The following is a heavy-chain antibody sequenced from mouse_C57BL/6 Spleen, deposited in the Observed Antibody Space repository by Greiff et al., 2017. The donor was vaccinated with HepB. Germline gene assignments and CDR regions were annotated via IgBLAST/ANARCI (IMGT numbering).Heavy chain of an antibody. Sequence: VQLQQSGAELARPGASVKLSCKASGYTFTSYGISWVKQRTGQGLEWIGEIYPRSGNTYYNEKFKGKATLTADNSSSTAYMELRSLTSEDSAVYFCARFWITTVVADWYFDVWGTGTTVTVSS. D-gene: IGHD1-1*01. CDR1: GYTFTSYG. CDR2: IYPRSGNT. CDR3: ARFWITTVVADWYFDV. J-gene: IGHJ1*03. V-gene: IGHV1-81*01.